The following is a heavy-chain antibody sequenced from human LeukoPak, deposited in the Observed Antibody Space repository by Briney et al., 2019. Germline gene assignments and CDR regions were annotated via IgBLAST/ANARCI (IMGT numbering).Heavy chain of an antibody. Sequence: GASVKVSCKASGYTFTVYYIHWVRQAPGQGLEWMGWINPNSGGTNYARKFQGRVTMTRDTSISTAYMELSSLRSDDTAVYYCAREGIEVYSSYYFDYWGQGTLVTVSS. J-gene: IGHJ4*02. CDR2: INPNSGGT. D-gene: IGHD6-6*01. CDR1: GYTFTVYY. V-gene: IGHV1-2*02. CDR3: AREGIEVYSSYYFDY.